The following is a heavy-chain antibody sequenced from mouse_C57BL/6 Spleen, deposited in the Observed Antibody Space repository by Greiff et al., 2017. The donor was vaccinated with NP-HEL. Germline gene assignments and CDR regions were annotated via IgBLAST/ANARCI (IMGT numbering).Heavy chain of an antibody. CDR2: ISSGSSTI. Sequence: DVKLVESGGGLVKPGGSLKLSCAASGFTFSDYGMHWVRQAPEKGLEWVAYISSGSSTIYYADTVKGRFTISRDNAKNTLFLQMTSLRSEDTAMYYCAKGNYPYYYGSSDWYFDVWGTGTTVTVSS. CDR3: AKGNYPYYYGSSDWYFDV. CDR1: GFTFSDYG. J-gene: IGHJ1*03. D-gene: IGHD1-1*01. V-gene: IGHV5-17*01.